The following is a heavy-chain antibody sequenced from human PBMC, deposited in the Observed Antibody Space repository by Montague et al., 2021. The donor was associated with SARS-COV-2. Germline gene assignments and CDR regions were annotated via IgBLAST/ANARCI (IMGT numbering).Heavy chain of an antibody. V-gene: IGHV3-48*04. CDR2: ISATNRTI. Sequence: SLRLSCAASGFTFSDYGINWVRQAPGMGLEWFSYISATNRTIYYADSVKGRFTVSRDNAKNSLYLQMNSLRAEDTALYYCVRDPATGMDVWGLGTMVTVSS. J-gene: IGHJ6*02. CDR1: GFTFSDYG. CDR3: VRDPATGMDV.